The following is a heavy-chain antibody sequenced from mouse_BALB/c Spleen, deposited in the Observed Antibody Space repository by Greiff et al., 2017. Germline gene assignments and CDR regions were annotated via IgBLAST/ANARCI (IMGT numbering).Heavy chain of an antibody. Sequence: VKLVESGAELARPGASVKMSCKASGYTFTSYTMHWVKQRPGQGLEWIGYINPSSGYTNYNQKFKDKATLTADKSSSTAYMQLSSLTSEDSAVYYCASAEAFDYWGQGTTLTVSS. D-gene: IGHD6-1*01. J-gene: IGHJ2*01. CDR3: ASAEAFDY. CDR1: GYTFTSYT. CDR2: INPSSGYT. V-gene: IGHV1-4*01.